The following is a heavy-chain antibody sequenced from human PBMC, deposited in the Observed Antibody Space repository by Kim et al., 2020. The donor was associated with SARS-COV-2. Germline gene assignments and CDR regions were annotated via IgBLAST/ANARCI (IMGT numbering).Heavy chain of an antibody. CDR3: AREFDCTNGVCWYYYYGMDV. CDR1: GYTFTRYY. Sequence: ASVKVSCKASGYTFTRYYMHWVRQAPGQGLEWMGIINPSGGSTSYAQKFQGRVTMTRDTSTSTVYMELSSLRSDDTAVYYCAREFDCTNGVCWYYYYGMDVWGQGTTVTVSS. D-gene: IGHD2-8*01. CDR2: INPSGGST. J-gene: IGHJ6*02. V-gene: IGHV1-46*01.